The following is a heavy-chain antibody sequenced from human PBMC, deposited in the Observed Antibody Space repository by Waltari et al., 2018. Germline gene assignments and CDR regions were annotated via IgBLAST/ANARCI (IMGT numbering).Heavy chain of an antibody. CDR1: GSSINSASY. CDR3: ARDPSPHASNWYFDF. Sequence: QVQLQESGPGLLKPSETLSLTCSVSGSSINSASYWAWIRQSPGKGLEWLASVYYSVSAYYNPTLKRRLPISLNTFHNQCSLRLDSVTAADTAMYFCARDPSPHASNWYFDFWGRGTLVTVSS. V-gene: IGHV4-38-2*02. CDR2: VYYSVSA. D-gene: IGHD2-2*01. J-gene: IGHJ2*01.